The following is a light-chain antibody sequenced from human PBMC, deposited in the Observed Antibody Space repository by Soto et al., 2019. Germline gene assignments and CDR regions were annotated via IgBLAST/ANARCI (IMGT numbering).Light chain of an antibody. CDR1: QSVFTY. J-gene: IGKJ1*01. Sequence: EIVMTQSPVTLSVSPGERATLSCRASQSVFTYLAWYQQRPGQPPRLLIYDVSDRATGIPARFTGSGSGTDFTPTISSLEPEDSAVYYCQHRSNWPGTFGQGTKVDIK. CDR3: QHRSNWPGT. V-gene: IGKV3-11*01. CDR2: DVS.